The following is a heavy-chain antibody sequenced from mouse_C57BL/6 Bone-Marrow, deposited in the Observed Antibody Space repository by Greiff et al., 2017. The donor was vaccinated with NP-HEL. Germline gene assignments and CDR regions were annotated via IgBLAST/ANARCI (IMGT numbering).Heavy chain of an antibody. Sequence: EVQLQQSGAELVRPGASVKLSCTASGFNITDDYMHWVKQRPEQGLEWIGWIDPENGDTEYASKFQGKATITADTASNTAYLQLSSLTSEDTAVYYCTCYYYGSSPWFAYWGQGTLVTVSA. CDR2: IDPENGDT. J-gene: IGHJ3*01. D-gene: IGHD1-1*01. CDR1: GFNITDDY. V-gene: IGHV14-4*01. CDR3: TCYYYGSSPWFAY.